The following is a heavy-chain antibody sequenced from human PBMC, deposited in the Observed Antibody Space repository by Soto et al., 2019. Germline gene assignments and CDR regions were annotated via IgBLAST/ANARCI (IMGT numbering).Heavy chain of an antibody. J-gene: IGHJ6*02. CDR1: GYTFTSYG. D-gene: IGHD3-10*01. V-gene: IGHV1-18*01. CDR3: ERLWVRGAPDYPHYYYGMDV. CDR2: ISAYNGNT. Sequence: ASVKVSCKASGYTFTSYGISWVRQAPGQGLEGLGWISAYNGNTNYAQKLQGRVTMTTDTSTSTAYMELRSLRSDDTAVYYCERLWVRGAPDYPHYYYGMDVWGQGTTVTVSS.